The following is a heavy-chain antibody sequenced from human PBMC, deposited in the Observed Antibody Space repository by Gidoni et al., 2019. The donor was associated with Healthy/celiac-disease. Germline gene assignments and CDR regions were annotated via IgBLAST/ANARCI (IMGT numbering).Heavy chain of an antibody. V-gene: IGHV4-39*07. CDR1: GGSISSSSYY. D-gene: IGHD3-16*02. CDR3: AREGSSDYVWGSYRPNHDAFDI. J-gene: IGHJ3*02. CDR2: IYYSGST. Sequence: QLQLQESGPGLVKPSETLSLTCTVPGGSISSSSYYWGWIRQPPGKGLEWIGSIYYSGSTYYNPSLKSRVTISVDTSKNQFSLKLSSVTAADTAVYYCAREGSSDYVWGSYRPNHDAFDIWGQGTMVTVSS.